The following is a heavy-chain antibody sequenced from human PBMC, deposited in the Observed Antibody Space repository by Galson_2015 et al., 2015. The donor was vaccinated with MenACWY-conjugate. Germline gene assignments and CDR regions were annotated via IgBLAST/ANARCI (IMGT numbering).Heavy chain of an antibody. CDR3: ARGHYGMDV. CDR2: IKKDGSEK. CDR1: GSTFRNYW. Sequence: SLRLSCAASGSTFRNYWMTWVRQAPGKGLEWVASIKKDGSEKYYVDSVKGRFTISRDNAKNSLYLEMNSLRAEDTAVYSCARGHYGMDVWGQGTTVTASS. V-gene: IGHV3-7*03. J-gene: IGHJ6*02.